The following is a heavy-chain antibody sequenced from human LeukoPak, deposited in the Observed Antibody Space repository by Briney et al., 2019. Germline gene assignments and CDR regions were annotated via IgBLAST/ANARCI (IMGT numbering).Heavy chain of an antibody. CDR1: GYTFSDFY. V-gene: IGHV1-2*02. CDR2: ITPKSGDT. J-gene: IGHJ4*02. CDR3: ARVRLADERAWAY. Sequence: RASVKVSCKAPGYTFSDFYIHWVRQAPGQGLEYVGWITPKSGDTYSPQRFQGRVTMTRDASISTAYMELSSLRSDDTAVYFCARVRLADERAWAYWGQGTLVTVSS. D-gene: IGHD3-3*02.